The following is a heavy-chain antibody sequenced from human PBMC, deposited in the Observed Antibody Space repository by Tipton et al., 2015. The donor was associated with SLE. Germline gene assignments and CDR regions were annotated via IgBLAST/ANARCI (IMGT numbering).Heavy chain of an antibody. CDR3: ARAPIEAPTGYYYGMDA. Sequence: TLSLTCTVSGGSISSYYWSWIRQPPGKGLEWIGYIYYSGSTNYNPSLKSRVTISVDTSKNQFSLKLSSVTAADTAVYYCARAPIEAPTGYYYGMDAWGRGPTVPVSS. CDR1: GGSISSYY. V-gene: IGHV4-59*01. D-gene: IGHD5-12*01. CDR2: IYYSGST. J-gene: IGHJ6*02.